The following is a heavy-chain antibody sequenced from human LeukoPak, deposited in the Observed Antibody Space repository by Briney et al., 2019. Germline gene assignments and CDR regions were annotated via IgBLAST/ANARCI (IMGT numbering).Heavy chain of an antibody. CDR3: AGGRGIAARVFLDY. D-gene: IGHD6-6*01. CDR1: GGSIGSFF. Sequence: PETLSLTCTVSGGSIGSFFWSWIRQPPGKALEWIGYIHYSGSTKYNPSLKSRVTISVDTSKNQFSLKLSSVTAADTAVYYCAGGRGIAARVFLDYWGQGTLVTVSS. J-gene: IGHJ4*02. CDR2: IHYSGST. V-gene: IGHV4-59*12.